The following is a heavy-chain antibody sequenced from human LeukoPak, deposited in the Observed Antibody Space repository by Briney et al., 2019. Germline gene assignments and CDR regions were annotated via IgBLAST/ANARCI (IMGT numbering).Heavy chain of an antibody. J-gene: IGHJ4*02. CDR3: ARDFPSAVAPYFDY. Sequence: PGGSLRLSCAASGFTFSSYEMNWVRQAPGKGLEWVSSISSSSSYIYYADSVKGRFTISRDNAKNSLYLQMNSLRAEDTAVYYCARDFPSAVAPYFDYWGQGTLVTVSS. CDR1: GFTFSSYE. D-gene: IGHD6-19*01. V-gene: IGHV3-21*01. CDR2: ISSSSSYI.